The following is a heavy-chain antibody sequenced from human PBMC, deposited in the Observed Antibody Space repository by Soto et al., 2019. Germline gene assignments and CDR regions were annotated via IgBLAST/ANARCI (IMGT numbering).Heavy chain of an antibody. CDR3: ARALDKGVWCAFDI. Sequence: QVQLQESGPGLVKPSETLSLTCTVSGGSISSYYWCWIRQPPRKGLEWIGYIYYSGRTNYNPSLIRRVTISVDTSTNPFSLKLSYVGASGAAVYYGARALDKGVWCAFDIWGQGTMVTVAS. CDR1: GGSISSYY. D-gene: IGHD2-21*01. V-gene: IGHV4-59*01. CDR2: IYYSGRT. J-gene: IGHJ3*02.